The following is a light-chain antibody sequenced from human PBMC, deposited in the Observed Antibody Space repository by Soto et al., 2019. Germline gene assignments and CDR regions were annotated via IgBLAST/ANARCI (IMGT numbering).Light chain of an antibody. J-gene: IGLJ2*01. Sequence: QSALTQPASVSGSPGQSIAISRTGSGSDVGGYKYVSWYQQYPGKAPKLMIYEVSNRPSEISKRFSGSKSGNTAFLTISGLQTDDEADYYCSAYTSSSTWVFGGGTKVTVL. CDR3: SAYTSSSTWV. CDR2: EVS. V-gene: IGLV2-14*01. CDR1: GSDVGGYKY.